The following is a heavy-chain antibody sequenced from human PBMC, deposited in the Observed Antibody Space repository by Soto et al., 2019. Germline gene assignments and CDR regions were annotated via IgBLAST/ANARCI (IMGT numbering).Heavy chain of an antibody. V-gene: IGHV3-21*01. Sequence: EVQLVESGGGLVKPGGSLRLSCVASGFTFSRYNFNWVRQAPGKGLEWVSSITSSSSYIYYADSVKGRFTISRDNANNSLYRQMNSLRAEDTAVYYCARDVYYYDSSGYPDCWGQGTLVTVSS. J-gene: IGHJ4*02. CDR2: ITSSSSYI. CDR1: GFTFSRYN. CDR3: ARDVYYYDSSGYPDC. D-gene: IGHD3-22*01.